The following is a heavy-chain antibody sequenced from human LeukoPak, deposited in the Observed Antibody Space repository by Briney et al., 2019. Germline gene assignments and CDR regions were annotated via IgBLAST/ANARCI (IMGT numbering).Heavy chain of an antibody. CDR3: ARSRVPASLDQVFDV. Sequence: GGSLRLSCAASGFTFSSYAISWFRQAPEKGLELVSTISDSGARTFYADSVKGRFTISIDNSQNTLDLQMNYLSAEDTAIYYCARSRVPASLDQVFDVWGQGTMVTVSS. V-gene: IGHV3-23*01. J-gene: IGHJ3*01. CDR2: ISDSGART. CDR1: GFTFSSYA. D-gene: IGHD2-2*01.